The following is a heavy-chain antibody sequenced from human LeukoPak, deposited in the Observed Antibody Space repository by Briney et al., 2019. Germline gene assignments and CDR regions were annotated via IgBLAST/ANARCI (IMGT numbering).Heavy chain of an antibody. V-gene: IGHV4-59*01. J-gene: IGHJ3*02. CDR1: GGSISSYY. D-gene: IGHD2-21*02. CDR3: ARDVVVTAVYAFDI. Sequence: SETLSFTCTVSGGSISSYYWSWIRQPPGKGLEWIGYIYYSGSTNYNPSLKSRVTISVDTSKNQFSLKLSSVTAADTAVYYCARDVVVTAVYAFDIWGQGTMVTVSS. CDR2: IYYSGST.